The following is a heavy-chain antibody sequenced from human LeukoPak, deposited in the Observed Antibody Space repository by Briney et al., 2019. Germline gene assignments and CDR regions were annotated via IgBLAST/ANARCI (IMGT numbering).Heavy chain of an antibody. Sequence: GSLRLPWPAPGLPFSSYAMHWVRQAPGKGLEWVSCISGSGSGTPQADSVHGRCIISREHSKNTVYVQINSRRAEDTAGYYCSKSGLSGSGGDLWGNMDVWGEGTTVTVSS. CDR1: GLPFSSYA. CDR3: SKSGLSGSGGDLWGNMDV. D-gene: IGHD3-10*01. V-gene: IGHV3-23*01. CDR2: ISGSGSGT. J-gene: IGHJ6*03.